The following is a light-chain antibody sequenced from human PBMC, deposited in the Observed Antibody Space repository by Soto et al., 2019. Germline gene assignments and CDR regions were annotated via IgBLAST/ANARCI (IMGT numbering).Light chain of an antibody. CDR2: AAS. CDR3: QQSYSALPLT. Sequence: DIQMTQSPSSLSPSVGDRVTITCRASQSISSYLNWYQQKPGKAPKLLIYAASSLQSGVPSRFSGSGSGTDFTLTISSLQPEDFATYYCQQSYSALPLTFGGGTKVDIK. V-gene: IGKV1-39*01. J-gene: IGKJ4*01. CDR1: QSISSY.